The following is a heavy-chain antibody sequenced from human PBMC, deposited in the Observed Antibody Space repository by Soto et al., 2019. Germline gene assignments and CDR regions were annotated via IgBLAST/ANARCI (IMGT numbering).Heavy chain of an antibody. CDR2: IKGDGSVT. CDR3: VIPTRSVRGMGV. CDR1: GFTFSNFW. J-gene: IGHJ6*02. V-gene: IGHV3-7*03. Sequence: GGSLRLSCAASGFTFSNFWMRWARQAPGKGLEWVANIKGDGSVTQYVASGECRFTISRDNAKYSLYLQMNSLRVEDTALYYCVIPTRSVRGMGVWGQGTTVTVSS. D-gene: IGHD6-6*01.